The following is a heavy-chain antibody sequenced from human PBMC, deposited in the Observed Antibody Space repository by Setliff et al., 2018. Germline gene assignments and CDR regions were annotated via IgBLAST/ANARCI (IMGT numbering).Heavy chain of an antibody. Sequence: SETLSLTCSVSGGSISNGSYYWGWIRQSPGKGLEWIGSMYYSGSTYYNPSLKGRVTLSVDTTKNQFSLKLTSMTAADTAVYFCARHLLVQGTYHFDYWGQGSPVTVSS. V-gene: IGHV4-39*01. CDR2: MYYSGST. D-gene: IGHD3-10*01. J-gene: IGHJ4*02. CDR1: GGSISNGSYY. CDR3: ARHLLVQGTYHFDY.